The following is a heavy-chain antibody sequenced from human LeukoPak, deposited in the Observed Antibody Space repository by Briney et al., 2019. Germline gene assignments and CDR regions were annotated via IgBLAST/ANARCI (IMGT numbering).Heavy chain of an antibody. Sequence: PGGSLRLSCAASGFTVSSNYMSWVRQAPGKGLEWVSVIYSGGSTYYADPVKGRSTISRDNSKNTLYLQMNSLRAEDTAVYYCARDRPGSRTFDYWGQGTLVTVSS. CDR2: IYSGGST. J-gene: IGHJ4*02. CDR1: GFTVSSNY. CDR3: ARDRPGSRTFDY. D-gene: IGHD6-13*01. V-gene: IGHV3-53*01.